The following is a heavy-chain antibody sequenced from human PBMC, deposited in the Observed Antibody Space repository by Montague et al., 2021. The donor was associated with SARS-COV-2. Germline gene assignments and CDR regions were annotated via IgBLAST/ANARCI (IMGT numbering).Heavy chain of an antibody. CDR1: GLTFSDYY. J-gene: IGHJ4*02. CDR3: ARGGSGYDSPLEY. Sequence: SLRLSCAASGLTFSDYYMFWIRQSPGKGLEYISYISGSTYTNYADPVKGRFTISRDNTKDSLFLQMNSLRAEDTAVYYCARGGSGYDSPLEYWGQGALVTVSS. D-gene: IGHD6-25*01. CDR2: ISGSTYT. V-gene: IGHV3-11*06.